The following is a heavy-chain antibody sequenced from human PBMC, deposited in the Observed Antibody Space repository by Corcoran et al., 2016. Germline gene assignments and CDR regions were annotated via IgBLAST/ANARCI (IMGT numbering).Heavy chain of an antibody. Sequence: QVQLQQWGAGLLKPSETLSLTCAVYGGSFSGYYWSWIRQPPGKGLEWIGEINHSGSTNYNPSLKSRVTISVDTSKNQFSRKLSSVTAADTAVYYWARGYYYGSGHYHPPKYWGQGTLVTVSS. D-gene: IGHD3-10*01. J-gene: IGHJ4*02. CDR3: ARGYYYGSGHYHPPKY. CDR1: GGSFSGYY. V-gene: IGHV4-34*01. CDR2: INHSGST.